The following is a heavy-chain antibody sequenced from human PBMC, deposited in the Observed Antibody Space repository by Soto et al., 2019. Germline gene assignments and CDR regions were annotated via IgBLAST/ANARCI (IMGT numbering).Heavy chain of an antibody. CDR3: AGGGVRGVITRTRDYYGMDV. V-gene: IGHV5-51*01. Sequence: GGSLNLYSLGSGYSSTSEWIGWMRQMPGQRLDWMGIIYPGDSDTTYSPSFQGQVTISADKSISTAYLQWSSLKASDTAMYYCAGGGVRGVITRTRDYYGMDVWGQGTTVTVSS. J-gene: IGHJ6*02. CDR2: IYPGDSDT. CDR1: GYSSTSEW. D-gene: IGHD3-10*01.